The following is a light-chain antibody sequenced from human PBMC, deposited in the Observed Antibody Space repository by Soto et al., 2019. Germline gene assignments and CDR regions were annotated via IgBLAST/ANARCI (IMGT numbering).Light chain of an antibody. CDR1: QSVSSN. CDR2: GAS. J-gene: IGKJ5*01. Sequence: IVLTQSPATLSLSPWDRATLSCRASQSVSSNLAWYQQKPGQAPRLLIYGASTRATGIPARFSGSGSGTDFTLTISGLEPEDFALYYCQQRSNWPPTFGQGTRLEIK. CDR3: QQRSNWPPT. V-gene: IGKV3-11*01.